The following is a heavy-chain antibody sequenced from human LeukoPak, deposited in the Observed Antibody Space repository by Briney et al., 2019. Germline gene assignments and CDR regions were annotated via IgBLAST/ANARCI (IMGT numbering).Heavy chain of an antibody. D-gene: IGHD6-13*01. CDR3: TRGPGSTWYSDY. CDR2: ISSSSYI. V-gene: IGHV3-21*01. CDR1: GFTFSSYS. J-gene: IGHJ4*02. Sequence: GGSLRLSCAASGFTFSSYSMNWVRQAPGKGLEWVSSISSSSYIYYADSVKGRFTISRDNSKNTLYLQMNSLRPEDTAVYYCTRGPGSTWYSDYWGQGILVTVSS.